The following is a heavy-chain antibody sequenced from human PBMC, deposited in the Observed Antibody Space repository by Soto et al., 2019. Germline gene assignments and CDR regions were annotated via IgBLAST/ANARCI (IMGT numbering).Heavy chain of an antibody. D-gene: IGHD1-7*01. CDR1: GGTFSSYA. CDR2: IIPIFGTA. CDR3: ARDRLRRETGTTPWFDP. V-gene: IGHV1-69*13. Sequence: GASVKVSCTASGGTFSSYAISWVRQAPGQGLEWMGGIIPIFGTANYAQKFQGRVTITADESTSTAYMELSSLRSEDTAVYYCARDRLRRETGTTPWFDPWGQGTLVTVSS. J-gene: IGHJ5*02.